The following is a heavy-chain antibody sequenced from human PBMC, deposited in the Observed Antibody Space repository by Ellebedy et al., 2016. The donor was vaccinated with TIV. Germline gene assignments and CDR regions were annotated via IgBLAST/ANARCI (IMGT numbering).Heavy chain of an antibody. CDR1: GFNFRSYW. CDR2: IRQDGDEI. CDR3: ARRASYGDYAVQVNPWFDP. D-gene: IGHD4-17*01. Sequence: PGGSLRLSCAASGFNFRSYWMTWVRQAPGKGLEWVAKIRQDGDEIYYVESVKGRFTISRDNAKSSLFLQMNSLRGEDTAVYYCARRASYGDYAVQVNPWFDPWGQGTLVTVSS. V-gene: IGHV3-7*01. J-gene: IGHJ5*02.